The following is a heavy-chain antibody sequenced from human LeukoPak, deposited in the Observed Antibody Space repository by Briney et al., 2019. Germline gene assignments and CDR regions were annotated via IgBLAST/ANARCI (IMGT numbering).Heavy chain of an antibody. CDR3: TSDPLPSTVPTQNYDY. Sequence: ASVKVSCKASGYTFTSYDINWVRQATGQGLEWMGWMNPNSGNTGYAQKFQGRVTMTRNTSISTAYMELSSLRSGDTAVYYCTSDPLPSTVPTQNYDYWGQGTLVTVSS. V-gene: IGHV1-8*01. J-gene: IGHJ4*02. CDR2: MNPNSGNT. CDR1: GYTFTSYD. D-gene: IGHD4-11*01.